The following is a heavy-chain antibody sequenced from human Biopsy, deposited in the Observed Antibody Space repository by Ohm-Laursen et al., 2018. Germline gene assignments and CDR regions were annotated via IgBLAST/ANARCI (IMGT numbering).Heavy chain of an antibody. V-gene: IGHV3-23*01. CDR3: ARNVRGYNYGLLEY. D-gene: IGHD5-18*01. CDR2: VGGGGRLTDHT. J-gene: IGHJ4*02. Sequence: GSLRLSCSASGFTFKDYAMNWIRQTPEKGLEWVSVVGGGGRLTDHTDFADSVRGRFTIPRDNSKNKLYLDMINLRAEGTAIYYCARNVRGYNYGLLEYWGQGVMVTVSS. CDR1: GFTFKDYA.